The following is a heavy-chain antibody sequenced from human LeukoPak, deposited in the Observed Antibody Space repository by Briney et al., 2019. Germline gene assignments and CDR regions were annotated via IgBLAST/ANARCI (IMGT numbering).Heavy chain of an antibody. Sequence: PGGSLRLSCAASGFTFSSYWMHWVRQVPGKGLVWVSHMNTDGSTTSYADSVKGRFTISRDNAKNTLYLQVNSLRAEDTAVYYCGSAAAPPGHFQHWGQGTLVTVSS. CDR1: GFTFSSYW. V-gene: IGHV3-74*01. D-gene: IGHD6-13*01. J-gene: IGHJ1*01. CDR2: MNTDGSTT. CDR3: GSAAAPPGHFQH.